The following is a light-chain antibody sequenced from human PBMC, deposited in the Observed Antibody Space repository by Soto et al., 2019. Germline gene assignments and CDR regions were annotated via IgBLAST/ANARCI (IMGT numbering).Light chain of an antibody. V-gene: IGLV2-14*01. CDR2: RVY. Sequence: QSVLAPPASVSGSPGQSITISCTGSSDDIGTYEYISWHQHHPGKAPKLIIFRVYDRPSGVSDRFSGSTSGNTASLTIFGLQLEDEAVYYCSSYTRGSTLPGVFGTGTKVTVL. J-gene: IGLJ1*01. CDR1: SDDIGTYEY. CDR3: SSYTRGSTLPGV.